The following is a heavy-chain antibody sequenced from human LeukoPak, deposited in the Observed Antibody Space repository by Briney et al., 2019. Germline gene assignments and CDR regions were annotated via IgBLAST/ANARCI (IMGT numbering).Heavy chain of an antibody. D-gene: IGHD1-7*01. CDR1: GGSISSYY. Sequence: PSETLSLTCTVSGGSISSYYWSWIRQPPGKGLEWIGYIYYSGSTNYNPSLKSRVTISVDTSKNQFSLKLSSVTAADTAVYYCARDRTRVNDFFDYWGQGTLVTVSS. CDR3: ARDRTRVNDFFDY. CDR2: IYYSGST. V-gene: IGHV4-59*01. J-gene: IGHJ4*02.